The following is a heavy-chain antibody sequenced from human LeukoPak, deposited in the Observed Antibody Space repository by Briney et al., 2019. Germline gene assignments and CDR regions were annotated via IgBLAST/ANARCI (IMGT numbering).Heavy chain of an antibody. CDR2: INPNSGGT. J-gene: IGHJ4*02. D-gene: IGHD6-19*01. V-gene: IGHV1-2*02. CDR3: ARDLPAVAGFDY. Sequence: GASVTVSFKSSVYTFTGYYMHWVRQAPGQGLEWMGWINPNSGGTNYAQKFQGRVTMTRDTSISTAYMELSRLRSDDTAVYYCARDLPAVAGFDYWGQGTLVTVSS. CDR1: VYTFTGYY.